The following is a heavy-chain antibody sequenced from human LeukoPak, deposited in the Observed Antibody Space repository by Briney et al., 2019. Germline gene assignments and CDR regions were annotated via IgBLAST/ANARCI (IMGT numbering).Heavy chain of an antibody. V-gene: IGHV4-38-2*02. CDR3: ARGYCSSTSCPNWFDP. J-gene: IGHJ5*02. Sequence: SETLSLTCTVSGYSISSGYYWGWIRQPPGKGLEWTGSIYHSGSTYYNPSLKSRVTISVDTSKNQFSLKLSSVTAADTAVYYCARGYCSSTSCPNWFDPWGQGTLVTVSS. D-gene: IGHD2-2*01. CDR1: GYSISSGYY. CDR2: IYHSGST.